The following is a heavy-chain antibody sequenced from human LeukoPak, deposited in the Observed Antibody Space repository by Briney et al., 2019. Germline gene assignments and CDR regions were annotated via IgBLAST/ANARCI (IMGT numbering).Heavy chain of an antibody. CDR1: GFTFSSYA. D-gene: IGHD3-22*01. CDR2: ISYDGSNK. Sequence: GGSLTLSCAASGFTFSSYAMHWVRQAAGKELEGVAVISYDGSNKYYADSLKGRFTISRDNSKNTLYLQMNSLRAEDTAVYYCARDRVDSSGYLAYWGQGTLVTVSS. V-gene: IGHV3-30-3*01. J-gene: IGHJ4*02. CDR3: ARDRVDSSGYLAY.